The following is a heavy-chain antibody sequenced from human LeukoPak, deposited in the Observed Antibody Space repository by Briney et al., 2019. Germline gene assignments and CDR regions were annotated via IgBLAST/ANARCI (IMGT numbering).Heavy chain of an antibody. Sequence: TETLSLTCAVYGGSFSGYYWSWIRQPPGKGLEWIGEINHSGSTNYNPSLKNRVTISVDTSKNQFSLQLSSVTAADTAVYYCARHLYDYVWGSNRPEYYFNYWGQGTLVTVSS. CDR3: ARHLYDYVWGSNRPEYYFNY. V-gene: IGHV4-34*01. D-gene: IGHD3-16*02. J-gene: IGHJ4*02. CDR1: GGSFSGYY. CDR2: INHSGST.